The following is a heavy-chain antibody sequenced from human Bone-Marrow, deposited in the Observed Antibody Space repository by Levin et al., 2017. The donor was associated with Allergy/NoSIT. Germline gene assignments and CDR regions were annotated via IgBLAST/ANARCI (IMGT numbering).Heavy chain of an antibody. CDR2: IYYSGST. CDR3: AREVAYDGPSDYSGMDV. Sequence: SQTLSLTCTVSGGSISSSSYYWGWIRQPPGKGLEWIGTIYYSGSTYYNPSLKSRVTISIDMSKNQFSLKLSSVTAADTAVHYCAREVAYDGPSDYSGMDVWGQGTTVTVSS. CDR1: GGSISSSSYY. V-gene: IGHV4-39*07. J-gene: IGHJ6*02. D-gene: IGHD5-12*01.